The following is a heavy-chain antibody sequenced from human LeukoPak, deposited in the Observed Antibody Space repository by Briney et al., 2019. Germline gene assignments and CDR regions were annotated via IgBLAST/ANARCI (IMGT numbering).Heavy chain of an antibody. CDR1: GGSISSYY. Sequence: SETLSLTCTVSGGSISSYYWSWIRQPPGKGLEWSGYIYYSGSTNYNPSLKSRVTISVDTSKNQFSLKLSSVTAADTAVYYCARGEYYDSSGQYYFDYWGQGTLVTVSS. J-gene: IGHJ4*02. CDR3: ARGEYYDSSGQYYFDY. V-gene: IGHV4-59*01. CDR2: IYYSGST. D-gene: IGHD3-22*01.